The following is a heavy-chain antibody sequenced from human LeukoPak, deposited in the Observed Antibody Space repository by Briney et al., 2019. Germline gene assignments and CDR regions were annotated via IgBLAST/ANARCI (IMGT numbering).Heavy chain of an antibody. CDR1: GFTFSSYG. Sequence: GFLRLSCVTSGFTFSSYGMHWVRPAPGRGLEWVACIQYDGRKNLCGDSVKGRCTISRDTSSNTIYLQVDSLRGEDTAVYYCAKDNGNFLTPDWWGQGTLVTVSS. D-gene: IGHD4-23*01. V-gene: IGHV3-30*02. CDR2: IQYDGRKN. J-gene: IGHJ4*02. CDR3: AKDNGNFLTPDW.